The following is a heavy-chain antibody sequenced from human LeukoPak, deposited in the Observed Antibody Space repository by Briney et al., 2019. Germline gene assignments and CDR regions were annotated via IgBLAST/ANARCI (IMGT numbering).Heavy chain of an antibody. CDR2: ISRTSTYI. V-gene: IGHV3-21*01. CDR1: GFTFSNYN. CDR3: TRSGPTVDSDY. D-gene: IGHD4-23*01. J-gene: IGHJ4*02. Sequence: GGSLRLSCAASGFTFSNYNMNWVRQAPGRGLEWVSSISRTSTYIYYADLVKGRFTISRDNAENSLHLQMNSLTAEDTAVYYCTRSGPTVDSDYWGQGTLVTVSS.